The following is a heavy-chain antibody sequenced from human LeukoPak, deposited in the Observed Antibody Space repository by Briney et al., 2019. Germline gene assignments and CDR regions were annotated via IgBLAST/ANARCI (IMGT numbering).Heavy chain of an antibody. CDR2: IIPILGIA. D-gene: IGHD6-19*01. J-gene: IGHJ4*02. CDR1: GGTFSSYA. CDR3: ADIAVAGTGRFDY. V-gene: IGHV1-69*04. Sequence: SVKVSCKASGGTFSSYAISWVRQAPGQGLEWMGRIIPILGIANYAQKFQGRVTITADKSTSTAYMELSSLRSEDTAVYYCADIAVAGTGRFDYWGQGTLVTVPS.